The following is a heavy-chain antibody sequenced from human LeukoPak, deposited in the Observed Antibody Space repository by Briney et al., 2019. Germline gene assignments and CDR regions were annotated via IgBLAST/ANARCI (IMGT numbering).Heavy chain of an antibody. Sequence: PGGSLRLSCAASGFTFSRYEMNWVRQAPGKGLERVSYISSSGNTIHYADSVKGRFTISRDNAKSSLYLQMNSLRAEDTAVYYCAKDLGPTVVTPGHYYYYYYGMDVWGQGTTVTGSS. CDR3: AKDLGPTVVTPGHYYYYYYGMDV. CDR2: ISSSGNTI. CDR1: GFTFSRYE. V-gene: IGHV3-48*03. D-gene: IGHD4-23*01. J-gene: IGHJ6*02.